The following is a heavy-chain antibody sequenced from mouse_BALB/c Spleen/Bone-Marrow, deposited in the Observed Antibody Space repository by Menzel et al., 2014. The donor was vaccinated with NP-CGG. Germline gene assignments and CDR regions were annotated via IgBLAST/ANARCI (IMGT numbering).Heavy chain of an antibody. D-gene: IGHD1-1*01. CDR2: INSDGGST. V-gene: IGHV5-2*01. J-gene: IGHJ3*01. CDR1: EYEFPSHD. CDR3: ARQGDYGSSWFAY. Sequence: EVQLQESGGGLVQPGESLKLSCESNEYEFPSHDMSWVRKTPEKRLELVAAINSDGGSTFYPDTMERRFIISRDNTKKALYLQMSSLRSEDTALYCCARQGDYGSSWFAYWGQGTLVTVSA.